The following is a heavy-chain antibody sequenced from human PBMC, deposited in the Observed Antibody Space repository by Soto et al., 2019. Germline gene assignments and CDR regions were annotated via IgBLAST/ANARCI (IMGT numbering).Heavy chain of an antibody. D-gene: IGHD3-3*01. J-gene: IGHJ5*02. V-gene: IGHV4-59*01. CDR3: ARLRFLEWLKWFDR. Sequence: SETLPLTDSVAGGSISSYYWSWIRQPPGKGLEWIGYIYYSGGTNYNPSLESRVTISVDTSKNQLSLRLSSVTAVDMGVYYCARLRFLEWLKWFDRWGQGNLVT. CDR1: GGSISSYY. CDR2: IYYSGGT.